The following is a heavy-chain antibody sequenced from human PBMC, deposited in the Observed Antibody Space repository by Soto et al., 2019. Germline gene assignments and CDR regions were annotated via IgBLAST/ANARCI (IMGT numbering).Heavy chain of an antibody. V-gene: IGHV1-46*01. CDR2: VNPSGGHT. CDR1: GDTFTDYY. D-gene: IGHD2-21*02. Sequence: ASVKVSCKASGDTFTDYYIHWVRQAPGQGLEWMGTVNPSGGHTTYAQHFLGRVTMTRDASTSTLYMELTSLTSDDTAIYYCARGGHVVVVTAALDYWGQGTLVTVSS. CDR3: ARGGHVVVVTAALDY. J-gene: IGHJ4*02.